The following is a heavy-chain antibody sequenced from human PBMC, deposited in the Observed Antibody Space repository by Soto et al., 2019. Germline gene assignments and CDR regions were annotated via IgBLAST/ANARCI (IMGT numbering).Heavy chain of an antibody. CDR2: IYSGGRT. CDR3: ARSCSGGSCLGYYYYYGMDV. Sequence: VGSLRLSCAASGLNVCSNFMNWVRQDPGRGLEWVSVIYSGGRTDYADSVKGRFTTSRDNSKNTLYLHMNSLRSEDTAVYYCARSCSGGSCLGYYYYYGMDVWGQGTTVTVSS. V-gene: IGHV3-53*05. J-gene: IGHJ6*02. D-gene: IGHD2-15*01. CDR1: GLNVCSNF.